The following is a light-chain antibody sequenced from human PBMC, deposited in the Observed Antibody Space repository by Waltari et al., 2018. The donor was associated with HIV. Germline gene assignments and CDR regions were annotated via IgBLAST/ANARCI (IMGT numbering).Light chain of an antibody. J-gene: IGLJ1*01. V-gene: IGLV2-23*02. Sequence: QSALTQPASVSGSPGQSITISCTGTSSAVGCYNLVSWYQQHPGKAPKLMIYEVSKRPSGVSNRFSGSKSGNTASLTISGLQAEDEADYYCCSSAGSSTYVFGTGTKVTVL. CDR2: EVS. CDR3: CSSAGSSTYV. CDR1: SSAVGCYNL.